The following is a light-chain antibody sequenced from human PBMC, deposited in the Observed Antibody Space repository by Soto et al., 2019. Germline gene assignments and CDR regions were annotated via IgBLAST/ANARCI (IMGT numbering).Light chain of an antibody. Sequence: DLQMTQSPSTVSASVGDTVTITCRASQSISTWLAWYQQKPGKAPKVLIYKASTLESGVSPRFRGSGSVTEFTLTISDLQPEDFATYYCQQCDNYPLTFGGGTKVEIK. V-gene: IGKV1-5*03. CDR1: QSISTW. CDR2: KAS. J-gene: IGKJ4*01. CDR3: QQCDNYPLT.